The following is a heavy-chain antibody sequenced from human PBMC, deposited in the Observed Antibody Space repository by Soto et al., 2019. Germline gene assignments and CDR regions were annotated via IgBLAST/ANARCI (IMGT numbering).Heavy chain of an antibody. Sequence: GGSLRLSCAASDFSLSPYRMHWVRQVPGRGLEWVARLSSDGFGAAYADSVKGRFFISRDIARNTLSLEMNSLRADDTAVYYCARDLDGLDDWGRGTSVTVSS. V-gene: IGHV3-74*03. J-gene: IGHJ4*02. CDR1: DFSLSPYR. CDR3: ARDLDGLDD. CDR2: LSSDGFGA. D-gene: IGHD3-3*01.